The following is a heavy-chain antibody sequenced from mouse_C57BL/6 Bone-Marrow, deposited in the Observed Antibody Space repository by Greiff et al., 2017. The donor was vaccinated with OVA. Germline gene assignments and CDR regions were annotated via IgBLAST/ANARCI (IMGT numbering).Heavy chain of an antibody. D-gene: IGHD1-1*01. Sequence: VKLQQSGAELVKPGASVKLSCTASGSTFPSYWMHWVTQRPGRGLEWIGRIDPNSGGTKYNEKFQSKATLTVDKPSSTAYMQLSSLTSEDSAVYYCAITTVVDLDYWGQGTTRTVSS. V-gene: IGHV1-72*01. CDR2: IDPNSGGT. CDR3: AITTVVDLDY. CDR1: GSTFPSYW. J-gene: IGHJ2*01.